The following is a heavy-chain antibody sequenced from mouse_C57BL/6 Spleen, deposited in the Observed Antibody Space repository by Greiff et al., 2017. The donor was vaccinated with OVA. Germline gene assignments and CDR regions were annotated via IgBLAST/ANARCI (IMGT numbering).Heavy chain of an antibody. J-gene: IGHJ2*01. V-gene: IGHV1-69*01. D-gene: IGHD2-2*01. CDR3: ARSGGYLFDY. CDR1: GYTFTSYW. Sequence: QVQLQQPGAELVMPGASVKLSCKASGYTFTSYWMHWVKQRPGQGLEWIGEIDPSDSYTNYNQKFKGKSTLTVDKSSSTAYMQLSSLTSEDSAVYYCARSGGYLFDYWGQGTTLTVSS. CDR2: IDPSDSYT.